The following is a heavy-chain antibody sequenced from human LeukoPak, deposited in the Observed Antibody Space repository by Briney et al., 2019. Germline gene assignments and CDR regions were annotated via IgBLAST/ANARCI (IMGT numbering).Heavy chain of an antibody. V-gene: IGHV4-4*07. J-gene: IGHJ4*02. CDR2: IYTSGST. Sequence: NPSETLSLTCTVSGGSISSYYWSWIRQPAGKGLEWIGRIYTSGSTNYNPSLKSRVTMSVDTSKNQFSLKLSSVTAADTAVYYCARDAAHMKYSGSYFDYWGQGTLVTVPS. CDR3: ARDAAHMKYSGSYFDY. D-gene: IGHD1-26*01. CDR1: GGSISSYY.